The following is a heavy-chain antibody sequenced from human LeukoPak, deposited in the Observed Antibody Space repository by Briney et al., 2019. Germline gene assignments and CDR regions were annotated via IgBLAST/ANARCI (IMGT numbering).Heavy chain of an antibody. V-gene: IGHV3-66*01. CDR3: ARGLRYCSSTSCYGNDAFDI. CDR1: GFTVSSNY. D-gene: IGHD2-2*01. Sequence: PGGSLRLSCAASGFTVSSNYMSWVRQAPGKGLEWVSVIYSGGSTYYADSVKGRFTISRDNSKNTLYLQMNSLRAEDTAVYYCARGLRYCSSTSCYGNDAFDIWGQGTMVTVSS. J-gene: IGHJ3*02. CDR2: IYSGGST.